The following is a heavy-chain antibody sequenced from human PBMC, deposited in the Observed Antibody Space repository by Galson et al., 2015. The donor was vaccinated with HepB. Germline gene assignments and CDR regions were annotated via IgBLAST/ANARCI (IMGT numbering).Heavy chain of an antibody. CDR1: GDSVSSNSAA. J-gene: IGHJ6*02. V-gene: IGHV6-1*01. D-gene: IGHD6-13*01. CDR2: TYYRSKWYN. Sequence: CAISGDSVSSNSAAWNWIWQSPSRGLEWLGRTYYRSKWYNDYAVSVKSRITINPDTSKNQFPLQLNSVTPEDTAVYYCARGAIIAAAGTRGAYYYYGMDVWGQGTTVTVSS. CDR3: ARGAIIAAAGTRGAYYYYGMDV.